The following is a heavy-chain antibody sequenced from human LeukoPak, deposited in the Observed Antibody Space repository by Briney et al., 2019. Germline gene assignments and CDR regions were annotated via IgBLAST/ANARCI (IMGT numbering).Heavy chain of an antibody. CDR2: IYDSGST. Sequence: SETLSLTCTVSGGSIRSSYYYWGWIRQPPGKGLEWIGSIYDSGSTYYNPSLKSRVTISVDTSKNQFSLKLSSVTAADTAVYYCARRDGGSYWDYGMDVWGQGTTVTVSS. CDR1: GGSIRSSYYY. D-gene: IGHD1-26*01. V-gene: IGHV4-39*01. J-gene: IGHJ6*02. CDR3: ARRDGGSYWDYGMDV.